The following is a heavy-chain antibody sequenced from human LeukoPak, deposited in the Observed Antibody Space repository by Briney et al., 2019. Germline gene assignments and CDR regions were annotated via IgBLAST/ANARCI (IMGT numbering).Heavy chain of an antibody. CDR3: ATDYGDPKNWFDP. V-gene: IGHV4-34*01. Sequence: SETLSLTCAVYGGSFSGYYWSWIRQPPRKGLEWIGGINHSGSTNYNPSLKSRVPISVDTAKNQFSLKLSSVTAADTAVYYCATDYGDPKNWFDPWGQGTLVTVSS. CDR1: GGSFSGYY. J-gene: IGHJ5*02. CDR2: INHSGST. D-gene: IGHD4-17*01.